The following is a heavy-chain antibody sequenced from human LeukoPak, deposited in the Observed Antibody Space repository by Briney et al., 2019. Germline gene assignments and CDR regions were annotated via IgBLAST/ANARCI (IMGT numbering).Heavy chain of an antibody. J-gene: IGHJ5*02. Sequence: SETLSLTCAVSGYSISSGYYWGWIRQPPGKGLEWIGSIYHSGSTYYNPSLKSRVTISVDTSKNQFSLKLSSVTAADTAVYYCARHITGDETSNWFDPWGQGTLVTVPS. D-gene: IGHD7-27*01. CDR1: GYSISSGYY. V-gene: IGHV4-38-2*01. CDR3: ARHITGDETSNWFDP. CDR2: IYHSGST.